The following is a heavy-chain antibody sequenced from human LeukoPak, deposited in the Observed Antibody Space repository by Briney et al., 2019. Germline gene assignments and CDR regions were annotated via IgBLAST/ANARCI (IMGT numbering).Heavy chain of an antibody. CDR3: GTGWAVDF. CDR2: IRKDGSEK. J-gene: IGHJ4*02. V-gene: IGHV3-7*01. D-gene: IGHD5-24*01. CDR1: GFNFGTHW. Sequence: GGSLRLSCAASGFNFGTHWMTWVRQAPGKGLECVAIIRKDGSEKYHVDSVKGRFTISRDNAKNSLYLQMNSLRAEDTAVYYCGTGWAVDFWGQGTLVTVSS.